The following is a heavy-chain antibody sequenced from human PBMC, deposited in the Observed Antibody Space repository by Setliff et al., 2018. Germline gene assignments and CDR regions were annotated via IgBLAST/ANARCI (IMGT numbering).Heavy chain of an antibody. J-gene: IGHJ5*02. CDR2: ISGYDDNT. D-gene: IGHD2-2*01. CDR3: ARGSAKMVALPTANYFDP. Sequence: ASVKVSCKAFGYSFTNYGLNWVRQTPGQGLEWMGWISGYDDNTNYAQHLQGRVTMTTDTSPSTAYMELRSLTSADTAVYYCARGSAKMVALPTANYFDPWGQGTPVTVSS. V-gene: IGHV1-18*01. CDR1: GYSFTNYG.